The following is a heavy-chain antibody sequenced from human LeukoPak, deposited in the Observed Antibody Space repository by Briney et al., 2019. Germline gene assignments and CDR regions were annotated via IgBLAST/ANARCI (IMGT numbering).Heavy chain of an antibody. Sequence: SETLSLTCAVYGGSFSGYYWSWLRQPPGKGLEWIGEINHSGSTNYNPSLKSRVTISVDTSKNQFSLKLSSVTAADTAVYYCARGARKRGFNYWGQGTLVTVSS. CDR2: INHSGST. D-gene: IGHD1-14*01. CDR1: GGSFSGYY. J-gene: IGHJ4*02. CDR3: ARGARKRGFNY. V-gene: IGHV4-34*01.